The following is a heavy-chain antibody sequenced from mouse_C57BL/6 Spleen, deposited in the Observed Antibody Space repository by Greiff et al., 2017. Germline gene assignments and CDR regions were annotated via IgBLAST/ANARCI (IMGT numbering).Heavy chain of an antibody. CDR1: GYTFTDYE. CDR3: TRDCQGGFYAMDY. D-gene: IGHD6-1*01. V-gene: IGHV1-15*01. CDR2: IDPETGGT. J-gene: IGHJ4*01. Sequence: QVQLQQSGAELVRPGASVTLSCKASGYTFTDYEMHWVKQTPVHGLEWIGAIDPETGGTAYNQKFKGKAILTADKSSSTAYMELRSLTSEDSAVYYCTRDCQGGFYAMDYWGQGTSVTVSS.